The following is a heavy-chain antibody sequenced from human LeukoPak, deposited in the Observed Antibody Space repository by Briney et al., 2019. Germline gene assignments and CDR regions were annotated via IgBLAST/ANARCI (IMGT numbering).Heavy chain of an antibody. V-gene: IGHV3-30-3*01. J-gene: IGHJ4*02. CDR2: ISYDGSNK. Sequence: AGGSLRLSCAASGVTFSSYAMHWVRQAPGKGLEWVAVISYDGSNKYYADSVRGRFTISRDNSKNTLYLQMNSLRAEDTAVYYCARGYYYDSGTAFSTGYWGQGTLVTVSS. CDR3: ARGYYYDSGTAFSTGY. D-gene: IGHD3-22*01. CDR1: GVTFSSYA.